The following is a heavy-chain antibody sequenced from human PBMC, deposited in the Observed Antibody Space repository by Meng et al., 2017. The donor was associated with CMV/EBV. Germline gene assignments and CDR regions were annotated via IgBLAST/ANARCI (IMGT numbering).Heavy chain of an antibody. CDR2: ISHSGSA. V-gene: IGHV4-38-2*02. D-gene: IGHD6-13*01. Sequence: SETLSLTCTVSGYSISSGYYWGWIRQPPGKGLEWIGSISHSGSAYYDPSLKSRVTISVDRSKNQISLKLNSVTAADTAVYYCARLLPRIAPAGRTYGVDVWGQGTTVTSP. CDR3: ARLLPRIAPAGRTYGVDV. CDR1: GYSISSGYY. J-gene: IGHJ6*02.